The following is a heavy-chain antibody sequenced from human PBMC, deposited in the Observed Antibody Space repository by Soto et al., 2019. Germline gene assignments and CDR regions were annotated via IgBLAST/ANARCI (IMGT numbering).Heavy chain of an antibody. CDR1: GASITSTNYY. CDR2: ISYSGSS. CDR3: AKHNTGITVAGYVSFDR. V-gene: IGHV4-39*01. D-gene: IGHD6-19*01. Sequence: QLQLQESGPGLVKPSETLSLTCTVSGASITSTNYYCDWLRQSPGERLEWIGGISYSGSSYYSPSLKSRVTISVDTSKNQFALRLTSVTAADTALYYCAKHNTGITVAGYVSFDRWGHGTLVTVSS. J-gene: IGHJ4*01.